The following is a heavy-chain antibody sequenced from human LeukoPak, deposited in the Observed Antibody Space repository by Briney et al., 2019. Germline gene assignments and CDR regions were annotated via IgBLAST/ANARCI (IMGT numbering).Heavy chain of an antibody. V-gene: IGHV4-59*01. Sequence: PSETLSLTCTVSGGSISSYYWSWIRQPPGKGLEWIGYIYYSGSTNYNPSLKSRVTISVDTSKNQFSLKLSSVTAADTAVYYCARDKAVAGLGPWGQGTLVTVPS. J-gene: IGHJ5*02. CDR1: GGSISSYY. CDR3: ARDKAVAGLGP. CDR2: IYYSGST. D-gene: IGHD6-19*01.